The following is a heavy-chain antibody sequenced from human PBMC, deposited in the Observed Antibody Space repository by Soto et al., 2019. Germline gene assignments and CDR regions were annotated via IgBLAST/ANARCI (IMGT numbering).Heavy chain of an antibody. CDR1: GGSISSYY. CDR3: ARARGPYRNTYYDFWSGYRDQKFDP. CDR2: IYYSGST. J-gene: IGHJ5*02. Sequence: SETLSRTCTVSGGSISSYYWSWIRQPPGKGLEWIGYIYYSGSTNYNPSLKSRVTISVDTSKNQFSLKLSSVTAADTAVYYCARARGPYRNTYYDFWSGYRDQKFDPWGQGTLVTVSS. D-gene: IGHD3-3*01. V-gene: IGHV4-59*01.